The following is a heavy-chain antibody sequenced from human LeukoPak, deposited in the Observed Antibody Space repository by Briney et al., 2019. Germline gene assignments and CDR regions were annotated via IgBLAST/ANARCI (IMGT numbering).Heavy chain of an antibody. CDR3: AREGGFYRPLDY. D-gene: IGHD3-3*01. J-gene: IGHJ4*02. V-gene: IGHV4-4*02. Sequence: SGTLSLTCDVSGGSVTSTNWWTWVRQPPGKGLEWIGEVHLDGRTNYNPSLKSRLIMSVDLTENHISLKLTSVTAADTAVYYCAREGGFYRPLDYSGQGTLVTVSS. CDR2: VHLDGRT. CDR1: GGSVTSTNW.